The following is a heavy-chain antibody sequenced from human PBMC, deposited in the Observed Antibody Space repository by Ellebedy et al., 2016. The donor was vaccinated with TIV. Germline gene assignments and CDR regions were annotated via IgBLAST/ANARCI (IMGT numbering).Heavy chain of an antibody. Sequence: PGGSLRLSCAVSGFTFSNYWMSWVRQAPGKGLEWVANIKQDGSEKYYVDSVKGRFTISRDNAKSSLYLQMNSLSAEDTAVYYCARVAATLDYWGQGTLVTVSS. D-gene: IGHD6-25*01. V-gene: IGHV3-7*04. CDR2: IKQDGSEK. J-gene: IGHJ4*02. CDR1: GFTFSNYW. CDR3: ARVAATLDY.